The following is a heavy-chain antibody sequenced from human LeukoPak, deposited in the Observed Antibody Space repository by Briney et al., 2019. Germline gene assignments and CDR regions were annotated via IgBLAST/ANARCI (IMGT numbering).Heavy chain of an antibody. Sequence: SETLSLTCTVYGGSFSGYYWSWIRQPPGKGLEWIGEINHRGSANYNPSLKSRVTISVDTSKNQFSLKLSSVTAADTAVYYCARGETGTTWLNWFDPWGQGTLVTVSS. CDR3: ARGETGTTWLNWFDP. CDR1: GGSFSGYY. CDR2: INHRGSA. V-gene: IGHV4-34*09. D-gene: IGHD1-7*01. J-gene: IGHJ5*02.